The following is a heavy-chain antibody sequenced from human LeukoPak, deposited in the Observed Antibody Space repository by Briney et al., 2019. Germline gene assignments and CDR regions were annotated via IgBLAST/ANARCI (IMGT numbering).Heavy chain of an antibody. CDR1: GYTFTGYY. Sequence: ASVKVSCKASGYTFTGYYMHWVRQAPGQGLEWMGWINPNSGGTNYAQKFQGRVTMTRDTSISTAYMELSRLRSDDTAVYYCARVEYYGSGSYHFYMDVWGKGTTVTISS. D-gene: IGHD3-10*01. V-gene: IGHV1-2*02. CDR2: INPNSGGT. J-gene: IGHJ6*03. CDR3: ARVEYYGSGSYHFYMDV.